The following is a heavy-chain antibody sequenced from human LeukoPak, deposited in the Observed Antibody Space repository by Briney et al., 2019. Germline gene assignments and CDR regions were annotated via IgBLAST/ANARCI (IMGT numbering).Heavy chain of an antibody. Sequence: GGSLRLSCAASGFTFSSYWMSWVRQAPGKGLEWVANIKQDGSQKYYVDSVKGRFTISRDNAKNSLYLQMDSLRAEDTAVYYCAKVVVGARGHVFDYWGQGTLVTVSS. J-gene: IGHJ4*02. V-gene: IGHV3-7*03. CDR1: GFTFSSYW. CDR3: AKVVVGARGHVFDY. CDR2: IKQDGSQK. D-gene: IGHD1-26*01.